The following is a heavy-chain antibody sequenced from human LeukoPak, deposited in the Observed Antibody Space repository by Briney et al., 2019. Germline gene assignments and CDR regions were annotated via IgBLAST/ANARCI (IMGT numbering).Heavy chain of an antibody. CDR3: ARDTGYSDSSGYYGTNFDS. J-gene: IGHJ4*02. V-gene: IGHV3-48*01. D-gene: IGHD3-22*01. Sequence: GGSLRLSCAASGFTFSSYSMNWVRQAPGKGLEWVSYISSSSSTIYYADSVKGRFTISRDNAKNSLYLQMNSLRAEDTAVYYCARDTGYSDSSGYYGTNFDSWGQGTLVTVSS. CDR2: ISSSSSTI. CDR1: GFTFSSYS.